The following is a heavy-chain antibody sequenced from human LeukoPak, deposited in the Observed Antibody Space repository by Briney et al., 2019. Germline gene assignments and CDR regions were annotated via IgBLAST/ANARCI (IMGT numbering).Heavy chain of an antibody. V-gene: IGHV3-21*01. CDR3: ATDTDDYGDYAYDY. D-gene: IGHD4-17*01. CDR1: GFTFSSYS. CDR2: ISSSSSYI. Sequence: GGSLRLSCAASGFTFSSYSMNWVRQAPGKGLEWVSSISSSSSYIYYADSVKGRFTISRDNAKNSLYLQMNSLRAEDTAVYYCATDTDDYGDYAYDYWGQGTLVTVSS. J-gene: IGHJ4*02.